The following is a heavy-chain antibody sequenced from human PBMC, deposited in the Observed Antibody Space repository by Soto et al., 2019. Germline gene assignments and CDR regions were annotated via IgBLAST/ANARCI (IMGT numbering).Heavy chain of an antibody. V-gene: IGHV1-2*02. CDR2: INPNSGDT. Sequence: VXVNVSCEISGHSFTGHYMHWVRQAPGQGLEWMGWINPNSGDTNYARKFQGRVTMTRDTSIKTVYMELSSLRSDDTAVYYCARALIGFLDWLPDNYYYGMDVWGQGTTVTVSS. J-gene: IGHJ6*02. D-gene: IGHD3-3*02. CDR3: ARALIGFLDWLPDNYYYGMDV. CDR1: GHSFTGHY.